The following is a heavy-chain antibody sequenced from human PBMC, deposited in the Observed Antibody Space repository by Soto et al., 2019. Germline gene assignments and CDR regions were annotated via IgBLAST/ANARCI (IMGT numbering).Heavy chain of an antibody. CDR1: GFTFSSYA. CDR3: AKVWSIVVVPALFDF. D-gene: IGHD2-2*01. J-gene: IGHJ4*02. Sequence: EVQLLESGGGLVQPGGSLRLSCAASGFTFSSYAMTWVRQAPGKGLQWVSTITGNGGNTYYADSVKGRFATSRDSSKNTLYLEMSSLRADDTAVYYCAKVWSIVVVPALFDFWGQGTLVTVSS. CDR2: ITGNGGNT. V-gene: IGHV3-23*01.